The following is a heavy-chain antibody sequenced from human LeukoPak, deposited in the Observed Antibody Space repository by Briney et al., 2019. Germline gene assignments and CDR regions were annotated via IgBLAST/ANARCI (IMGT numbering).Heavy chain of an antibody. CDR1: GGTFSSYA. V-gene: IGHV1-69*13. CDR2: IIPIFGTA. J-gene: IGHJ4*02. D-gene: IGHD3-22*01. Sequence: GASVNVSCKASGGTFSSYAISWVRQAPGQGLEWMGGIIPIFGTANYAQKFQGRVTITADESTSTAYMELSSLRSEDTAVYYCARGAYYDSSGYYMVDYWGQGTLVTVSS. CDR3: ARGAYYDSSGYYMVDY.